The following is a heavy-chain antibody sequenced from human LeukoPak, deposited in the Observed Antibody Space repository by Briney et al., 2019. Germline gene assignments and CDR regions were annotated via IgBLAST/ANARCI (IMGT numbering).Heavy chain of an antibody. CDR3: ARGYYDFWSGYYGWWDYYYGMDV. V-gene: IGHV3-30-3*01. J-gene: IGHJ6*02. CDR1: GFTFSSYA. CDR2: ISYEGSNK. Sequence: GGSLRLSCAASGFTFSSYAMHGVRQAPGEGLEGVAVISYEGSNKYYADSVKGRFTISRDNSKNTLYLQMNSLRAEDTAVYYCARGYYDFWSGYYGWWDYYYGMDVWGQGTTVTVSS. D-gene: IGHD3-3*01.